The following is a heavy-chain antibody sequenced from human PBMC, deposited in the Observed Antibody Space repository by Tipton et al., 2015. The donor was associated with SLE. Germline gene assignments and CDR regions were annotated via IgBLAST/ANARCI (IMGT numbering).Heavy chain of an antibody. CDR3: ARDAEVVFDAFDI. CDR2: IYYSGST. Sequence: TLSLTCTVSGGSISSGDYYWSWIRQPPGKGLEWIGYIYYSGSTYYNPSLKSRVTISVDTSKNQFSLKLSSVTAADTAVYYCARDAEVVFDAFDIWGQGTMVTVSS. CDR1: GGSISSGDYY. V-gene: IGHV4-30-4*01. J-gene: IGHJ3*02. D-gene: IGHD2-2*01.